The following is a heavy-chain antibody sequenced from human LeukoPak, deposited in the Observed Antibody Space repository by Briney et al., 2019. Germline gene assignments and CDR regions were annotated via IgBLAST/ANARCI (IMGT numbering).Heavy chain of an antibody. V-gene: IGHV3-30-3*01. Sequence: PGGSLRLSCAASGFTFSSYAMHWVRQAPGKGLEWVAVISYDGSNKYYADSVKGRFTISRDNSKNTLYLQMNSLRAEDTAVYYCARGGDRREDRRGGCSSTSCYYYFDYWGQGTLVTVSS. D-gene: IGHD2-2*01. CDR1: GFTFSSYA. J-gene: IGHJ4*02. CDR3: ARGGDRREDRRGGCSSTSCYYYFDY. CDR2: ISYDGSNK.